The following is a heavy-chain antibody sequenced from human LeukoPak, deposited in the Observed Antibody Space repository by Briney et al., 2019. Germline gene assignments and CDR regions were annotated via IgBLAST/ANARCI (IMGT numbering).Heavy chain of an antibody. V-gene: IGHV3-23*01. CDR3: AKASWVSSTDAVR. Sequence: GGSLRLSRAASGLSFRSLVMSWVRQGPARGLEGVSSIRGNSESFYADSVKGRFTLSSDSSRNTVYFQLNNLGVEDTARYYCAKASWVSSTDAVRWGQGTLVTVSS. J-gene: IGHJ4*02. CDR2: IRGNSES. CDR1: GLSFRSLV. D-gene: IGHD3-16*01.